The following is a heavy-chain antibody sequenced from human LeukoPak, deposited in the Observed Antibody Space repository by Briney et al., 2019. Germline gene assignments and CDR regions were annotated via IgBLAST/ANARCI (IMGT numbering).Heavy chain of an antibody. CDR1: GGSISSSNW. Sequence: SETLSLTCAVSGGSISSSNWWSWVRQPPGKGLEWIGEIYHSGSTNYNPSLKSRVTISVDKSKNQFSLKLSSVAAADTAVYYCASAVVSFAFDYWGQGTLVTVSS. D-gene: IGHD4-23*01. V-gene: IGHV4-4*02. CDR3: ASAVVSFAFDY. J-gene: IGHJ4*02. CDR2: IYHSGST.